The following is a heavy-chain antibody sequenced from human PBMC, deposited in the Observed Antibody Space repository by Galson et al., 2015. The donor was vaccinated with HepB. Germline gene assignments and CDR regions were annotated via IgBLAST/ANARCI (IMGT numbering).Heavy chain of an antibody. CDR2: VIPMLSTS. J-gene: IGHJ6*02. CDR3: ARATYLYDSGGHYDYYFYYNMDV. D-gene: IGHD3-22*01. Sequence: SVKVSCKASGGTFSNFGVNWVRQAPGQGLEWMGGVIPMLSTSNYAQRFQGRVTMTADKSTSTAYMELRSLRSEDTAVYYCARATYLYDSGGHYDYYFYYNMDVWGQGTTVTVSS. V-gene: IGHV1-69*06. CDR1: GGTFSNFG.